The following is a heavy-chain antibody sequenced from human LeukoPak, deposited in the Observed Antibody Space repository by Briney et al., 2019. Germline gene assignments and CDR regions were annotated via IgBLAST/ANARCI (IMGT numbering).Heavy chain of an antibody. Sequence: GGSLRLSCAASGSTFSSYAMSWVRQAPGKGLEWVSAISGSGGSTYYADSVKGRFTISRDNSKNTLYLQMNSLRAEDTAVYYCARDLSYYDSSGPLGYWGQGTLVTVSS. V-gene: IGHV3-23*01. CDR1: GSTFSSYA. J-gene: IGHJ4*02. CDR2: ISGSGGST. CDR3: ARDLSYYDSSGPLGY. D-gene: IGHD3-22*01.